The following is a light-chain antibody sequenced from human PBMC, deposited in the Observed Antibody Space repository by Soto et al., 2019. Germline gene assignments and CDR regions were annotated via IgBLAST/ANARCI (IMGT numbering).Light chain of an antibody. Sequence: DVVMTQSXXXXXXPLGQPASIXCRSSXGLVFSDGDTYLNWFQQRPGHSPRRLIYKVSNRDSGVPDRFSGSGSGTDFTLKISRVEAEDVAIYYCMQGTHWPPTFGQGTKVEIK. CDR3: MQGTHWPPT. J-gene: IGKJ1*01. CDR2: KVS. V-gene: IGKV2-30*01. CDR1: XGLVFSDGDTY.